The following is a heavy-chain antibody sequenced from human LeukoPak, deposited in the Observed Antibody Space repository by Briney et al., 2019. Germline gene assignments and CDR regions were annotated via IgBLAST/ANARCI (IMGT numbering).Heavy chain of an antibody. V-gene: IGHV4-4*07. J-gene: IGHJ6*03. CDR2: IYTSGST. Sequence: SETLSLTCSVSGDSISIYYWSWIRQPAGKGLEWIGRIYTSGSTNYNPSLKSRVTMSVDTSKNQFSLKPSSVTAADTAVYYCARGRYCSSTSCPSDPGKNYYYYYMDVWGKGTTVTVSS. CDR1: GDSISIYY. CDR3: ARGRYCSSTSCPSDPGKNYYYYYMDV. D-gene: IGHD2-2*01.